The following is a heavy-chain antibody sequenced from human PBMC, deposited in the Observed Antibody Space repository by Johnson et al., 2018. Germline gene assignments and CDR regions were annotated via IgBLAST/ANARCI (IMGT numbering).Heavy chain of an antibody. CDR2: ISSSGSTI. V-gene: IGHV3-11*04. D-gene: IGHD6-19*01. J-gene: IGHJ3*02. Sequence: VQLLESGGGLVKPGGSLRLSCAASGFTFSDYYMSWIRQAPGKGLEWVSYISSSGSTIYYADSVKGRFTISRDNAKNSLYLQMNSLRAEDKAVYYCAKRGFPGIAVADDAFDIWGQGTMVTVSS. CDR1: GFTFSDYY. CDR3: AKRGFPGIAVADDAFDI.